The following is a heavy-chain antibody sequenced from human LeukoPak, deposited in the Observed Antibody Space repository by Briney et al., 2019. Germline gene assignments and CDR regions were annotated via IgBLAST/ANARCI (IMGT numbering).Heavy chain of an antibody. CDR2: IGTAGDT. CDR3: ARGKEDLGLYGMDV. Sequence: GGSLRLSCAASGFTFSSYDMHWVRHATGKGLEWVSAIGTAGDTYYPGSVKGRFTISRENAKNSLYLQMNSLRAGDTAVYYCARGKEDLGLYGMDVWGQGTTVTVSS. V-gene: IGHV3-13*01. CDR1: GFTFSSYD. J-gene: IGHJ6*02.